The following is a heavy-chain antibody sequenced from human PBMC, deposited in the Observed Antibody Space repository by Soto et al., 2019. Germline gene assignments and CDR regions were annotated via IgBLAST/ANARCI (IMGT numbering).Heavy chain of an antibody. CDR3: ARERYSYGFDY. V-gene: IGHV3-53*01. D-gene: IGHD5-18*01. CDR2: MFTTGTT. Sequence: EVQLVESGGELIQPGGSLRLSCAASGFAVGGFYMNWVRQAPGKGLEWVSVMFTTGTTYYADSVKGRFTISRDDSKNTLYLQMNSPRAEDTAVYYCARERYSYGFDYWGQGTVVTVSS. J-gene: IGHJ4*02. CDR1: GFAVGGFY.